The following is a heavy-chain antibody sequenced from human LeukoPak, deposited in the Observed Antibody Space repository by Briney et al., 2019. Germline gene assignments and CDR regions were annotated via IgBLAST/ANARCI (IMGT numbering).Heavy chain of an antibody. V-gene: IGHV1-18*01. D-gene: IGHD3-9*01. Sequence: GASVKVSCKASGYTFTSYGISWVRQAPGQGLEWMGWISAYNGNTNYAQKLQGRVTMTTDTSTSTAYMELRSLRSDDTAVYYCARRSRENSDLKGDILTGYYNVPPPLIYGMDVWGQGTTVTVSS. J-gene: IGHJ6*02. CDR3: ARRSRENSDLKGDILTGYYNVPPPLIYGMDV. CDR2: ISAYNGNT. CDR1: GYTFTSYG.